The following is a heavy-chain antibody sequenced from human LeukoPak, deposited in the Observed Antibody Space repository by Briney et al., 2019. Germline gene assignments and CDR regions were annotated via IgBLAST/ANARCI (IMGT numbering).Heavy chain of an antibody. V-gene: IGHV4-59*08. J-gene: IGHJ4*02. CDR3: ARRYNGAVAGTLTYYFDY. D-gene: IGHD6-19*01. CDR1: GGSISSYY. CDR2: IYDSGST. Sequence: SETLSLTCTVSGGSISSYYWSWIRQPPGKGLEWIGYIYDSGSTNHNPSLKSRVTISVDTSKNQFSLKLSSVTAADTAVYYCARRYNGAVAGTLTYYFDYWGQGTLVTVSS.